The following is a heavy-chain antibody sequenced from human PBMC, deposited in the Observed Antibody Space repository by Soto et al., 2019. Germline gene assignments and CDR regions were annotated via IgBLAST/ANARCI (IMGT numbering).Heavy chain of an antibody. CDR3: ARRSVSHSNAFDF. CDR1: GGTFRNLA. CDR2: FIHTIGGG. Sequence: QVQLVQSGAEVQKPGSSVKVSCKASGGTFRNLAINWVRQAPGQGLEWMGGFIHTIGGGINAQKFQGRVTITSDESTSTAYMELSSLKSEDTSMYVCARRSVSHSNAFDFWGQGTMVTVAS. J-gene: IGHJ3*01. V-gene: IGHV1-69*01.